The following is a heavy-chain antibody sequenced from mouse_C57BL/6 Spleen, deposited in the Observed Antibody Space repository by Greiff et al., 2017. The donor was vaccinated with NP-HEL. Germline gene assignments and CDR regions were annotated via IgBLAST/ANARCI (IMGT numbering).Heavy chain of an antibody. CDR3: ARTPNYYGSSYGYFDV. D-gene: IGHD1-1*01. Sequence: VQLVESGPELVKPGASVKLSCKASGYTFTSYDINWVKQRPGQGLEWIGWIYPRDGSTKYNEKFKGKATLTVDTSSSTAYMELHSLTSEDSAVYFCARTPNYYGSSYGYFDVWGTGTTVTVSS. CDR1: GYTFTSYD. CDR2: IYPRDGST. V-gene: IGHV1-85*01. J-gene: IGHJ1*03.